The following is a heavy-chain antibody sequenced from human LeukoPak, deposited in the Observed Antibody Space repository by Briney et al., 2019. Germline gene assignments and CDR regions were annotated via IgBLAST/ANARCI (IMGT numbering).Heavy chain of an antibody. CDR3: AYDY. J-gene: IGHJ4*02. CDR2: ISYDGSNK. CDR1: KFAFSSYA. V-gene: IGHV3-30-3*01. Sequence: GGSLRLSCAASKFAFSSYAMSWVRQAPGKGLEWVAVISYDGSNKYYADSVKGRFTISRDNSKNTLYLQMNSLRAEDTAVYYCAYDYWGQGTLVAVSS.